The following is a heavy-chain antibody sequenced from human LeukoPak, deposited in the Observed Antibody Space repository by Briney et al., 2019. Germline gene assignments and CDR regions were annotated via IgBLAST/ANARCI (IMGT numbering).Heavy chain of an antibody. CDR3: AREGIVPAANTFDY. Sequence: PGGSLRLSCAASGFTFSSYAMYWVRQAPGKGLEWVAVISYDGSNKYYADSVKGRFTISRDNSKNTLYLQMNSLRAEDTAVYYCAREGIVPAANTFDYWGQGTLVTVSS. J-gene: IGHJ4*02. D-gene: IGHD2-2*01. CDR2: ISYDGSNK. CDR1: GFTFSSYA. V-gene: IGHV3-30-3*01.